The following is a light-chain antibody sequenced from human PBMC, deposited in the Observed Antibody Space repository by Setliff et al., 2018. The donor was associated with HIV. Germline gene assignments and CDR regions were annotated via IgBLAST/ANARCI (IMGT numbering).Light chain of an antibody. Sequence: SYELTQKPSVSVAPGKTARITCGGDNIGIKSVHWYQQKPGQAPVVVMYYDHDRPSWIPERFSGSNSGNTATLTISRVEVGDEADYYCQVWDSSSDHYVFGRGTKVTVL. CDR3: QVWDSSSDHYV. CDR1: NIGIKS. V-gene: IGLV3-21*04. CDR2: YDH. J-gene: IGLJ1*01.